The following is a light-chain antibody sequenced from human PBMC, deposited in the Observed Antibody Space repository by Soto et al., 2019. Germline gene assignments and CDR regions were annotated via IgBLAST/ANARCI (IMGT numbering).Light chain of an antibody. CDR2: TTN. Sequence: QSVLTQPHSASGTPGQRVTISCSGSSSNIGTSSVLWFQQLPGTAPKLLISTTNQRPSGVPERFSGSKSGTSASLAISGLQSEDEADYYCAEWDDSLNGHVFGTGTKLTVL. J-gene: IGLJ1*01. CDR1: SSNIGTSS. CDR3: AEWDDSLNGHV. V-gene: IGLV1-44*01.